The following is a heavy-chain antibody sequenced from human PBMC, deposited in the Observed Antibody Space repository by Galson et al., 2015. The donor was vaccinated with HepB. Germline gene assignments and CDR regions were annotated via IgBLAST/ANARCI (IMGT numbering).Heavy chain of an antibody. CDR3: ARGSRSDYMDV. V-gene: IGHV3-53*01. Sequence: SLRLSCAASGFAFSSYGMLWVRQAPGKGLEWVSVIYSGGSTYYADSVKGRFTISRDNSKNTLYLQMNSLRAEDTAVYYCARGSRSDYMDVWGKGTTVTVSS. CDR1: GFAFSSYG. CDR2: IYSGGST. J-gene: IGHJ6*03.